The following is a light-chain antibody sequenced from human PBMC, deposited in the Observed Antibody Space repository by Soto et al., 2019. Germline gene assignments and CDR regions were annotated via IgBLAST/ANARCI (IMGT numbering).Light chain of an antibody. CDR3: MQAAQFPWT. Sequence: DIVLTQTPLSSPVTLGQPASISCRSSQSLVHSDGNTYLSWLQQRPGQPPRLLIYMISNRLSGVPDRFSGSGAGISFTLEISRVEAEDVGVYYCMQAAQFPWTFGQGTRVEI. CDR1: QSLVHSDGNTY. J-gene: IGKJ1*01. V-gene: IGKV2-24*01. CDR2: MIS.